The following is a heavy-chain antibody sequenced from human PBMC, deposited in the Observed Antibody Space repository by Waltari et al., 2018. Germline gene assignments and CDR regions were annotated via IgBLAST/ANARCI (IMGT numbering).Heavy chain of an antibody. D-gene: IGHD1-26*01. V-gene: IGHV3-30*02. J-gene: IGHJ3*02. CDR1: GFTFSSYG. Sequence: QVQLVESGGGVVQPGGSLRLSCAASGFTFSSYGMHWVRQAPGKGRGGGGFIRYDGSNRYYADSVKGRFTISRDNSKNTLYLQRNSLRAADTAVYYCAKSIGGSESEAFDSWGQGTMVTVSS. CDR2: IRYDGSNR. CDR3: AKSIGGSESEAFDS.